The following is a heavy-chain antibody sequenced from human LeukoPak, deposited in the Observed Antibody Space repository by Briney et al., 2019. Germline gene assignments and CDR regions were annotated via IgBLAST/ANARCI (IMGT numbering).Heavy chain of an antibody. CDR3: ARGPTGYSGYGSFDY. V-gene: IGHV4-30-2*01. D-gene: IGHD5-12*01. J-gene: IGHJ4*02. Sequence: SETLSLTCAVSGGSISSGGYSWSWIRQPPGKGLEWIGYIYHSGSTYYNPSLKSRVTISVDRSKNQFSLKLSSVTAADTAVYYCARGPTGYSGYGSFDYWGQGTLVTVSS. CDR1: GGSISSGGYS. CDR2: IYHSGST.